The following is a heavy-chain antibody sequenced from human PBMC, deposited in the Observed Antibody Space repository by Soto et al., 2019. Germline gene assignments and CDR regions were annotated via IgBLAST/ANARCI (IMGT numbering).Heavy chain of an antibody. CDR1: GGSISSCY. V-gene: IGHV4-59*13. Sequence: SETLSLTCTVSGGSISSCYWSWMRHPPGKGPEWIGYFYYRGSTNYNPSLKSRITISVDTSKNQFSLKLSSVTAADTAVYYCASYNWTYASPYFDYWGQGTLVTVSS. CDR3: ASYNWTYASPYFDY. D-gene: IGHD1-7*01. J-gene: IGHJ4*02. CDR2: FYYRGST.